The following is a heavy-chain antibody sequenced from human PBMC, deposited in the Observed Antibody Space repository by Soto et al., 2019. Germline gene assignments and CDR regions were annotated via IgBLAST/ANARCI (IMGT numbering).Heavy chain of an antibody. D-gene: IGHD2-8*02. CDR1: GGSISSSSYY. Sequence: SETLSLTCTVSGGSISSSSYYWGGIRQPPGKGLEWIVSIYYSGSTYYHPSLKSRVTISVDTSKNQFSLKLTSVTAADTAVYYCARDKITGLFDYWGQGTLVTVSS. CDR2: IYYSGST. J-gene: IGHJ4*02. CDR3: ARDKITGLFDY. V-gene: IGHV4-39*07.